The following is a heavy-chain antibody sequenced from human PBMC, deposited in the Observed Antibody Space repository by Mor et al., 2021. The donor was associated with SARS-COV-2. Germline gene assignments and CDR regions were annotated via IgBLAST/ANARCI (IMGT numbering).Heavy chain of an antibody. J-gene: IGHJ2*01. Sequence: INAGNGNTKYSQKFQGRVTITRDTSASTAYMELSSLRSEDTAVYYCARDRNKAARPSARFDWYFDLWGRGTLVTVSS. CDR3: ARDRNKAARPSARFDWYFDL. V-gene: IGHV1-3*01. D-gene: IGHD6-6*01. CDR2: INAGNGNT.